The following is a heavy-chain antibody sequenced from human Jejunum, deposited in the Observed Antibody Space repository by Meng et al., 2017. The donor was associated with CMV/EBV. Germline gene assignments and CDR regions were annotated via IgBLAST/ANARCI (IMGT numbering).Heavy chain of an antibody. CDR3: AHFVGGYYPSRPDY. D-gene: IGHD1-26*01. Sequence: QITLKEVGPPLVKPTQTLTLTCSFSGFSPSTSGEGVGWIRQPPGKALEWLALIYRGDDKRYSPSLNSRLTIAKDTSKNEVVLTLTNMGPIDTGTYYCAHFVGGYYPSRPDYWGQGTLVTVAS. V-gene: IGHV2-5*02. CDR1: GFSPSTSGEG. J-gene: IGHJ4*02. CDR2: IYRGDDK.